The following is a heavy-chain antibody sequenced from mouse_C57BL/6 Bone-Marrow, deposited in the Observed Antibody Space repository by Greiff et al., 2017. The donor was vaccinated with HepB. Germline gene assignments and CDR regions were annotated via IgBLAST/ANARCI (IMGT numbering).Heavy chain of an antibody. Sequence: VHVKQSGPELVKPGASVKISCKASGYSFTGYYMNWVKQSPEKSLEWIGEINPSTGGTTYNQKFKAKATLTVDKSSSTAYMQLKSLTSEDSAVYYCARKGAQATSYYYAMDYWGQGTSVTVSS. CDR3: ARKGAQATSYYYAMDY. D-gene: IGHD3-2*02. J-gene: IGHJ4*01. V-gene: IGHV1-42*01. CDR2: INPSTGGT. CDR1: GYSFTGYY.